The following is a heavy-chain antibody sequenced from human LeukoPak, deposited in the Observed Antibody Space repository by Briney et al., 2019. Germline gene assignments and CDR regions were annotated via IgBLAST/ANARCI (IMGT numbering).Heavy chain of an antibody. V-gene: IGHV3-48*03. CDR3: ARAVSEWEPYYDY. Sequence: PGGSLRLSCAASGFTFSSYEMNWVRQAPGKGLEWVSYISSSGSTIYYADSVKGRFTISRDNAKNSLYLQMNSLRAEDTAVCYCARAVSEWEPYYDYWGQGTLVTVSS. J-gene: IGHJ4*02. CDR2: ISSSGSTI. D-gene: IGHD1-26*01. CDR1: GFTFSSYE.